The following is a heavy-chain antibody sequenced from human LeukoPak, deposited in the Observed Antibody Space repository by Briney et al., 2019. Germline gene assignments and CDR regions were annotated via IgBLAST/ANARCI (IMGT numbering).Heavy chain of an antibody. CDR3: ARQYGDIVVVVAALDY. CDR1: GGSISNYY. CDR2: IYYSGST. D-gene: IGHD2-15*01. J-gene: IGHJ4*02. Sequence: SETLSLICTVSGGSISNYYWSWIRQPPGKGLEWIGYIYYSGSTNYNPSLKSRVTISVDTSKNQFSLKLSSVTAADTAVYYCARQYGDIVVVVAALDYWGQGTLVTVSS. V-gene: IGHV4-59*08.